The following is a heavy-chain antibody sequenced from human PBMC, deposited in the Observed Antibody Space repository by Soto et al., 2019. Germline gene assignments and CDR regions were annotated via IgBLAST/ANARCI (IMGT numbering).Heavy chain of an antibody. D-gene: IGHD4-17*01. V-gene: IGHV4-31*03. J-gene: IGHJ4*02. CDR1: GGSISSGGYY. CDR2: IYYSGST. Sequence: TSETLSLTCTVSGGSISSGGYYWSWIRQHPGKGLEWIGYIYYSGSTYYNPSLKSRVTISVDTSKNQFSLKLSSVTAADTAVYYCARGPAYGDPPSPFDYRGQGTLVTVSS. CDR3: ARGPAYGDPPSPFDY.